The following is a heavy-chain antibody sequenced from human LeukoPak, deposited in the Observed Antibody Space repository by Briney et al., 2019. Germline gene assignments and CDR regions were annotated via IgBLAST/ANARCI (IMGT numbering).Heavy chain of an antibody. V-gene: IGHV4-4*07. J-gene: IGHJ5*02. D-gene: IGHD4-17*01. CDR2: IYSSGST. CDR3: VRDEGDYDDLNGANWFDP. Sequence: PSETLSLTCTASGGSISSYYWSWIRQSAGKGLEWIGRIYSSGSTNYNPSLKSRVTISVDTSKNQFSLELSSVTAADTAVYYCVRDEGDYDDLNGANWFDPWGQGILVTVSS. CDR1: GGSISSYY.